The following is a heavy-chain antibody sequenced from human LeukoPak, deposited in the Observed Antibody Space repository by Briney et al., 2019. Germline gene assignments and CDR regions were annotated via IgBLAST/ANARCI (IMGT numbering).Heavy chain of an antibody. J-gene: IGHJ4*02. Sequence: GGSLRLSCAASGFTFSSYGMHWVRQAPGKGLEWVAFIRYDGSNKYYADSVKGRFTISRDNSKNTLYLQMNSLRAEDTAVYYCAKSYYYYDSSGCDYWGQGTLVTVSS. CDR3: AKSYYYYDSSGCDY. V-gene: IGHV3-30*02. CDR2: IRYDGSNK. D-gene: IGHD3-22*01. CDR1: GFTFSSYG.